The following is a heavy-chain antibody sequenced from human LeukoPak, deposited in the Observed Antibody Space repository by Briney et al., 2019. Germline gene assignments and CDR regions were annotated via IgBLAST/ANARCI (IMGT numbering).Heavy chain of an antibody. CDR3: AKAPGYYYGMDV. CDR1: GFTFSSYA. Sequence: GGSLRHSCAASGFTFSSYAMSWVRQAPGKGLEWVSAISGSGGSTYYADSVKGPFTISRDNSKNTLYLQMNSLRAEDTAVYYCAKAPGYYYGMDVWGKGTTVTVSS. J-gene: IGHJ6*04. V-gene: IGHV3-23*01. CDR2: ISGSGGST.